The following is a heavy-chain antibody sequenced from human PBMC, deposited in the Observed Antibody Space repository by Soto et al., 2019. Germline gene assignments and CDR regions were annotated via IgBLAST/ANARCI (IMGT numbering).Heavy chain of an antibody. CDR3: ARDRLWYSGYEFDY. Sequence: GGSLRVSCAASGFTFSSYGRHWVRQAPGKGLEWVAVIWYDGSNKYYADSVKGRFTISRDNSKNTLYLQMNSLRAEDTAVYYCARDRLWYSGYEFDYWGQGTLVTVS. CDR2: IWYDGSNK. J-gene: IGHJ4*02. D-gene: IGHD5-12*01. V-gene: IGHV3-33*01. CDR1: GFTFSSYG.